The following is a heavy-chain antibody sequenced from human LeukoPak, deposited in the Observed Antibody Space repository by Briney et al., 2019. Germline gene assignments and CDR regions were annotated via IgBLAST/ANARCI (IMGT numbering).Heavy chain of an antibody. V-gene: IGHV5-51*01. CDR3: AGAGRLNDQIDY. CDR2: IYPGDSDI. J-gene: IGHJ4*02. D-gene: IGHD1-26*01. Sequence: PGESLEISCKGSGSTFTSYWIGWVRQLPGKGLEWMGIIYPGDSDIRYSPSFQGQVTISADKSISTAYLQWSSLKASDTAMYYCAGAGRLNDQIDYWGQGTLVTVSS. CDR1: GSTFTSYW.